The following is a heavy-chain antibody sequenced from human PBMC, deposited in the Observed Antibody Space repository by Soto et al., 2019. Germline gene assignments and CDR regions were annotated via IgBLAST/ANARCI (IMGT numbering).Heavy chain of an antibody. CDR3: ARVPDFRYCTIGTCYPDS. CDR2: ISYEGINT. CDR1: GFAFNANP. V-gene: IGHV3-30-3*01. D-gene: IGHD2-8*01. J-gene: IGHJ4*02. Sequence: VQLVESGGGVVQPGRSLRLSCAASGFAFNANPMHWVRQAPGKGLEWVAVISYEGINTYYADSVKGRFTISRDNSRNTLYLQMNSLRVEDTATYYCARVPDFRYCTIGTCYPDSWGQGTLVTVSS.